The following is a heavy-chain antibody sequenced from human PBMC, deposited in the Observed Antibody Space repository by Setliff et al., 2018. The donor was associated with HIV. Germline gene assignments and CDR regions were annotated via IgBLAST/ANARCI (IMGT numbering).Heavy chain of an antibody. Sequence: SETLSLTCTVSGGSISSGDYYWSWIRQPPGKGLEWIGNIYDSESTYYNPSLKSRVTISVDTSKNHFSLKPNSVTAADTAVYYCARAPGPYGDYNWFDPWGQGALVTVSS. CDR1: GGSISSGDYY. V-gene: IGHV4-30-4*08. J-gene: IGHJ5*02. CDR3: ARAPGPYGDYNWFDP. CDR2: IYDSEST. D-gene: IGHD4-17*01.